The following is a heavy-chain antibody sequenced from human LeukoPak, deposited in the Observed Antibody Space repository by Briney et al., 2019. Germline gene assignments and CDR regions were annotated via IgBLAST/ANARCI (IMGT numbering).Heavy chain of an antibody. CDR2: IYNSGST. D-gene: IGHD2-8*01. J-gene: IGHJ4*02. CDR3: ARDRGCTNGVCYRDFDY. CDR1: GDSISSYY. V-gene: IGHV4-59*01. Sequence: SETLSLTCTVSGDSISSYYWNWIRQPPGKGLEWLGYIYNSGSTKYNPSLKSRVTISVDTSKNQFSLKLSSVTAADTAVYYCARDRGCTNGVCYRDFDYWGQGTLVTVSS.